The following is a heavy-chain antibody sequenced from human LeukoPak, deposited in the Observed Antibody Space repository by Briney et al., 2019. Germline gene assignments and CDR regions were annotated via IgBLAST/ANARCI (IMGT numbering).Heavy chain of an antibody. Sequence: PSETRCITCTDSGGAISSYYWTWIQQPAAKRLSWIGRIYTSGSTNYNPSLKSRVTMSVDTSKNQFSLKLSSVTAADTAVYYCASATYGSGSYYVSWGQGTLVTVSS. D-gene: IGHD3-10*01. CDR1: GGAISSYY. J-gene: IGHJ4*02. CDR2: IYTSGST. V-gene: IGHV4-4*07. CDR3: ASATYGSGSYYVS.